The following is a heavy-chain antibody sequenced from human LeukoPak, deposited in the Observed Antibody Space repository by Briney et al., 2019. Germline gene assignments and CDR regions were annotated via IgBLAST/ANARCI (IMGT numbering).Heavy chain of an antibody. CDR2: ISSSGRTI. CDR3: ARRGYTSGLDY. CDR1: RFTFSSFE. D-gene: IGHD5-18*01. J-gene: IGHJ4*02. V-gene: IGHV3-48*03. Sequence: GGSLTLSCAASRFTFSSFEMNWVRQAPGKGLEWVSYISSSGRTIYYADSVKGRFTISRDNAKNSLYLQVNSLRAEDTAVYYCARRGYTSGLDYWGQGTLVTVSS.